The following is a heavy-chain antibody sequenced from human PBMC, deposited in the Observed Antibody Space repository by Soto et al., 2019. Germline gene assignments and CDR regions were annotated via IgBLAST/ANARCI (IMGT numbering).Heavy chain of an antibody. CDR2: IDPNDSQT. D-gene: IGHD6-13*01. CDR3: ARHAGNSWKGDYFDY. Sequence: GESLKISCQASGYSFSSSWIGWVRQMPGKGLEWMGIIDPNDSQTIYSPSFQGQVTISADKSIDAAYLQWSSLKTSDTAMYYCARHAGNSWKGDYFDYWGQGALVTVSS. V-gene: IGHV5-51*01. CDR1: GYSFSSSW. J-gene: IGHJ4*02.